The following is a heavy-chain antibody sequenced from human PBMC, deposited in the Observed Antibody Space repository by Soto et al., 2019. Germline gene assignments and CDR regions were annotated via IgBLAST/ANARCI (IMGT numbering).Heavy chain of an antibody. Sequence: QVQLVQSGAEVKKPGSSVKVSCKASGGTFSSYAISWVRQAPGQGLEWMGGIIPIFGTANYALKFQGRVTITADESTSTAYMELSSLRSEDTAVYYCARTISGIAAAGTHYWGQGTLVTVSS. V-gene: IGHV1-69*01. D-gene: IGHD6-13*01. CDR1: GGTFSSYA. J-gene: IGHJ4*02. CDR2: IIPIFGTA. CDR3: ARTISGIAAAGTHY.